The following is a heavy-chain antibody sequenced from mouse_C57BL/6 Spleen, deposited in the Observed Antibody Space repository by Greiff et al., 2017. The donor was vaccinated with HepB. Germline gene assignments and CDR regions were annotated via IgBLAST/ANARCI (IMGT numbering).Heavy chain of an antibody. V-gene: IGHV5-17*01. CDR1: GFTFSDYG. CDR2: ISSGSSTI. D-gene: IGHD2-4*01. Sequence: EVKLVESGGGLVKPGGSLKLSCAASGFTFSDYGMHWVRQAPEKGLEWVAYISSGSSTIYYADTVKGRFTISRDNAKNTLFLKMTSLRSEDTAMYYCAGGHYDVGFDYWGQGTTLTVSS. CDR3: AGGHYDVGFDY. J-gene: IGHJ2*01.